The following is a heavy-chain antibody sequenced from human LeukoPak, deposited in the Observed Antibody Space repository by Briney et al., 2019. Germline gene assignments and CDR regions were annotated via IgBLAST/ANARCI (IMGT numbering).Heavy chain of an antibody. CDR1: GFPFSNCA. J-gene: IGHJ3*02. Sequence: QPGESLRLSCAASGFPFSNCAMSWVRQAPGKGLEWVSRISGSGGSTEYADPVKGRFTISRDNSKNTLHLQMNSLRVEDTAIYYCARQRDAYNWNNAFDIWGQGTMVAVS. CDR2: ISGSGGST. CDR3: ARQRDAYNWNNAFDI. V-gene: IGHV3-23*01. D-gene: IGHD1-1*01.